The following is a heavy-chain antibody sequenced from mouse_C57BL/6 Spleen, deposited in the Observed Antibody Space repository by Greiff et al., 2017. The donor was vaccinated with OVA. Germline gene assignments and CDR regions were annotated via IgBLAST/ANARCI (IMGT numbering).Heavy chain of an antibody. CDR3: ARKDYYGSSYNFDY. CDR2: IYPGDGDT. Sequence: QVQLQQSGPELVKPGASVKISCKASGYAFSSSWMNWVQQRPGKGLEWIGRIYPGDGDTNYNGRLKGKVTLTADKSSSTAYMQLSSLTTEDSAVYFCARKDYYGSSYNFDYWGQGTTLTVSS. CDR1: GYAFSSSW. V-gene: IGHV1-82*01. D-gene: IGHD1-1*01. J-gene: IGHJ2*01.